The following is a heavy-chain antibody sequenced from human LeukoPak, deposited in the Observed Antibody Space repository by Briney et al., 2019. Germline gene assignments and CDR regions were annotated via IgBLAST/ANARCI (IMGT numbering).Heavy chain of an antibody. CDR1: GYSISSGYY. D-gene: IGHD6-13*01. CDR3: AREIIGGLIAAASNWFDP. Sequence: SETLSLTCTVSGYSISSGYYWGWIRQPPGKGLEWTGSIYHSGSTYYNPSLKSRVTISVDTSKNQFSLKLSSVTAADTAVYYCAREIIGGLIAAASNWFDPWGQGTLVTVSS. V-gene: IGHV4-38-2*02. CDR2: IYHSGST. J-gene: IGHJ5*02.